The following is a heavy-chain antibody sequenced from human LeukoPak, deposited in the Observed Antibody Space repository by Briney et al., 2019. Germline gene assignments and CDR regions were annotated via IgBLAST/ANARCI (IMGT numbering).Heavy chain of an antibody. V-gene: IGHV1-2*02. D-gene: IGHD4-11*01. CDR3: ARDPHAARDYSSGVFDY. Sequence: ASVKVSCKASGYTFTGYFMHWVRLAPGHGLEWMGWISPNSGGTNYAQKLQGRVTMTTDTSTSTAYMELRSLRSDDTAVYYCARDPHAARDYSSGVFDYWGQGTLVTVSS. CDR2: ISPNSGGT. CDR1: GYTFTGYF. J-gene: IGHJ4*02.